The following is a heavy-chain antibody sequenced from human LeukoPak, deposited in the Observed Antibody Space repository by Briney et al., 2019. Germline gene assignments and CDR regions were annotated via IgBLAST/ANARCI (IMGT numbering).Heavy chain of an antibody. CDR1: GGSISSSSYY. CDR3: ARTTEAHSWRTRYYDYYMDV. D-gene: IGHD6-13*01. Sequence: SETLSLTCTVSGGSISSSSYYWGWIRQPPGKGLEWIGSIYYSGSTYYNPSLKSRVTISVDTSKNQFSLKLRSVTAADTAVYYCARTTEAHSWRTRYYDYYMDVWGKGTTVTVSS. CDR2: IYYSGST. J-gene: IGHJ6*03. V-gene: IGHV4-39*07.